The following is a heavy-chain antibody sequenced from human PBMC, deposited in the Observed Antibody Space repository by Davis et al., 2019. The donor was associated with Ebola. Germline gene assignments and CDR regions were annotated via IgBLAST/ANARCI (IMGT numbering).Heavy chain of an antibody. Sequence: MPSETLSLTCTVSGGSINNYFWSWIRQPPGKGLEWIGNIHYLGNTNYNPSLKSRVTMSVDTSKNQFSLKLSSVTAADTAVYYCARLMYSSGWYGNWFDPWGQGTLVTVSS. CDR3: ARLMYSSGWYGNWFDP. V-gene: IGHV4-59*08. J-gene: IGHJ5*02. CDR2: IHYLGNT. D-gene: IGHD6-19*01. CDR1: GGSINNYF.